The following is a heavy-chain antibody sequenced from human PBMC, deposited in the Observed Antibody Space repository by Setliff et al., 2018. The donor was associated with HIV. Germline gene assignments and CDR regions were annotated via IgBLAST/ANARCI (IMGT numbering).Heavy chain of an antibody. CDR1: GASITSHY. Sequence: ETLSLTCTVSGASITSHYWSWIRQSPGRELEWIGYIYSTGSTNYNPSLQSRVSISMDASKNKFSLKVTSVTSADTAVYYCAKGAGFYGDYTFDYWGQGNLVT. V-gene: IGHV4-59*11. CDR3: AKGAGFYGDYTFDY. CDR2: IYSTGST. D-gene: IGHD4-17*01. J-gene: IGHJ4*02.